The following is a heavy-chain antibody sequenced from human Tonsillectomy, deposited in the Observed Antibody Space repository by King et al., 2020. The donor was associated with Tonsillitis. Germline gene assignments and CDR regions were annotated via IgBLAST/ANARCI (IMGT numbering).Heavy chain of an antibody. J-gene: IGHJ3*02. CDR3: PRHACSINSCLLSYAFNI. V-gene: IGHV5-10-1*03. Sequence: QLVQSGAEVKKPGESLMISCKGSAYRFTSFWTSWVRQAPGKGLEWMGRIDSSDTHTNYSPSFRDHVTISTDKTISTAYLQWSILEASDTVMYFCPRHACSINSCLLSYAFNIWGQGTMVIVSS. CDR2: IDSSDTHT. D-gene: IGHD2-2*01. CDR1: AYRFTSFW.